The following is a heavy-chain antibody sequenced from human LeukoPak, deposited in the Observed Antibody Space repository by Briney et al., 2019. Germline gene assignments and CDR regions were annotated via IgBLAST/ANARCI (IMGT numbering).Heavy chain of an antibody. J-gene: IGHJ3*02. CDR2: IYESGST. D-gene: IGHD2-8*02. V-gene: IGHV4-38-2*02. CDR3: ARVVTDDAFDI. CDR1: GYSISSGYY. Sequence: PSKTLSLTCTVSGYSISSGYYWGWIRQPPGKGLERIGSIYESGSTYYNPSLKSRVTISVDTSKNQFSLKLSSVTAADTAVYYCARVVTDDAFDIWGQGTMVTVSS.